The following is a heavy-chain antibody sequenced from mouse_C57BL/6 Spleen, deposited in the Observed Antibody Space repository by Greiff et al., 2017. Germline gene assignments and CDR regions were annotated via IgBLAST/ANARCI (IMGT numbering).Heavy chain of an antibody. CDR2: IYIGNGYT. Sequence: EVQLQQSGAELVRPGSSVKMSCKTSGYTFTSYGINWVKPRPGQGLEWIGYIYIGNGYTAYNEKFKGKATLTSDTSSSTAYMQLSSLTSEDSAIYFCARGTIYDGYYDDWFAYWGQGTLVTVSA. D-gene: IGHD2-3*01. J-gene: IGHJ3*01. CDR1: GYTFTSYG. V-gene: IGHV1-58*01. CDR3: ARGTIYDGYYDDWFAY.